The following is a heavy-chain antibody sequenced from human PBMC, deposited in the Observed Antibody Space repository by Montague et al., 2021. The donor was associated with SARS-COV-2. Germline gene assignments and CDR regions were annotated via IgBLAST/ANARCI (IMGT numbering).Heavy chain of an antibody. J-gene: IGHJ4*02. D-gene: IGHD6-13*01. Sequence: SETLSLTCTVSGGSISDSNYLWGWIRQPPGKGLEWNGDINYSGTYYNPSLRSRVTMSRDLSENQFSLRLRSATAADTALYYCARSLISASGTGSNFDSWCQGTRVPVSS. CDR2: INYSGT. V-gene: IGHV4-39*07. CDR1: GGSISDSNYL. CDR3: ARSLISASGTGSNFDS.